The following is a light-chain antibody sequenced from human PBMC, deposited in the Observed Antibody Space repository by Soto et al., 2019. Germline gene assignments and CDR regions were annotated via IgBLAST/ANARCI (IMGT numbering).Light chain of an antibody. V-gene: IGLV2-8*01. CDR3: SSFAGSNNFPYG. J-gene: IGLJ1*01. Sequence: VLAHPPSAPWSPGQSFTISSTATSSDVGAYDYVSSYQQHPGKAPKLMTYEINKRPSGVPDRFSGSKSGNTASLTVSGLQAEDEADYYCSSFAGSNNFPYGFGTGTKVTVL. CDR2: EIN. CDR1: SSDVGAYDY.